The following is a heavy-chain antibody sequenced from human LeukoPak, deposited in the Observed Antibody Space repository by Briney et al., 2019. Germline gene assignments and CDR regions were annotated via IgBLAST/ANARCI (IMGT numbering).Heavy chain of an antibody. CDR2: ISAYNGNT. J-gene: IGHJ4*02. CDR3: ARDSGVVRGVIPFDY. CDR1: GYTFTSNY. V-gene: IGHV1-18*01. D-gene: IGHD3-10*01. Sequence: ASVKVSCKASGYTFTSNYMHWVRQAPGQGLEWMGWISAYNGNTNYAQKLQGRVTMTTDTSTSTAYMELRSLRSDDTAVYYCARDSGVVRGVIPFDYWGQGTLVTVSS.